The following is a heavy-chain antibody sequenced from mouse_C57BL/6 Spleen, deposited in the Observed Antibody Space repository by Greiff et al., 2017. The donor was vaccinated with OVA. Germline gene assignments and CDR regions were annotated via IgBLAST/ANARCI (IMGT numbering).Heavy chain of an antibody. CDR2: IYPGDGDT. Sequence: QVQLQQSGPELVKPGASVKISCKASGYAFSSSWMNWVKQRPGKGLEWIGRIYPGDGDTNSNGKFKGKATLTADKSSSTAYMQLSSRTSEDSAVYFCARERLRLAMDYWGQGTSVTVSS. CDR1: GYAFSSSW. J-gene: IGHJ4*01. V-gene: IGHV1-82*01. D-gene: IGHD2-4*01. CDR3: ARERLRLAMDY.